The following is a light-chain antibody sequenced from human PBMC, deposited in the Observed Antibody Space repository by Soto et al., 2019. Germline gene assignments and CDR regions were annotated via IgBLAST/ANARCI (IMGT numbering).Light chain of an antibody. CDR3: CSYAGTMTVL. V-gene: IGLV2-23*01. CDR1: SSDVGSYNL. Sequence: QSVLTQPASVSGSPGQSITISCTGTSSDVGSYNLVSWYQQHPGKAPQLMIYEDNKRPSGVSNRFSGSKSGNTASLTISGLQAEDEGDYYCCSYAGTMTVLFGGGTKLTVL. CDR2: EDN. J-gene: IGLJ2*01.